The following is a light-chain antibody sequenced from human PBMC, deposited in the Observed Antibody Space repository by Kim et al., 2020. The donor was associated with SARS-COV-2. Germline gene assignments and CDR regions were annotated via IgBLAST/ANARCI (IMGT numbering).Light chain of an antibody. V-gene: IGKV3-15*01. CDR3: QQYNNWPLT. Sequence: VSPGKRATLSCRASQSVSSNLAWYQQKPGQAPRLLIYGASTRATGIPATFSGSGSGTEFTLTISSLQSEDFAVYYCQQYNNWPLTFGQGTKVDIK. CDR2: GAS. CDR1: QSVSSN. J-gene: IGKJ1*01.